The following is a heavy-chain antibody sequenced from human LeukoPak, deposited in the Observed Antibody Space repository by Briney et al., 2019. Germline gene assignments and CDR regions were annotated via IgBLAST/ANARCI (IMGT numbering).Heavy chain of an antibody. CDR2: ISYDGSNK. J-gene: IGHJ4*02. CDR1: GFTFSSYA. D-gene: IGHD5-18*01. Sequence: GRFLRLSCAASGFTFSSYAMHWVRQAPGKGLEWVAVISYDGSNKYYADSVKGRFTISRDNSKNTLYLQMNSLRAEDTAVYYCAGGRGYRYGLFDYWGQGTLVTVSA. V-gene: IGHV3-30-3*01. CDR3: AGGRGYRYGLFDY.